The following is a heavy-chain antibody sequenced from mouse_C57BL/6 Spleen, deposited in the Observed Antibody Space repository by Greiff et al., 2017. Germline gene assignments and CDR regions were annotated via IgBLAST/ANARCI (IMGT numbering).Heavy chain of an antibody. CDR2: IDPSDSYT. V-gene: IGHV1-69*01. CDR3: AGSVTAQASEAMDY. D-gene: IGHD3-2*02. J-gene: IGHJ4*01. Sequence: QVQLQQPGAELVMPGASVKLSCKASGYTFTSYWMHWVKQRPGQGLEWIGEIDPSDSYTNYNKKFKGKSTLTVDKSSSTAYMQLSSLTSEDSAVYYCAGSVTAQASEAMDYWGQGTSVTVSS. CDR1: GYTFTSYW.